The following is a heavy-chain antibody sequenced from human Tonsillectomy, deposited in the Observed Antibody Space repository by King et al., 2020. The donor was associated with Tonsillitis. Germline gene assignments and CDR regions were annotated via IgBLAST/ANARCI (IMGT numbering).Heavy chain of an antibody. D-gene: IGHD6-6*01. J-gene: IGHJ4*02. V-gene: IGHV4-39*07. CDR2: IYYNGNT. CDR3: AGDPLYSSSAVDY. Sequence: QLQESGPGLVKASETLSLTCTVSGISISSSTYYWGWIRQPPGKGLEWIGSIYYNGNTYQSPSLKSRVTISVDTAKNQFSLKLSSVTAADTAVYYCAGDPLYSSSAVDYWGQGTLVTVS. CDR1: GISISSSTYY.